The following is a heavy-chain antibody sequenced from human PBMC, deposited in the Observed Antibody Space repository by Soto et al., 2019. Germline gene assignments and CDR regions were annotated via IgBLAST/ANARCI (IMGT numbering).Heavy chain of an antibody. CDR1: GFNFSSYG. Sequence: QVQLVESGGGVVQSGRSLRVSCAASGFNFSSYGMHWVRQAPGKGLEWVAVISYDGRNKFYTDSVKGRFTISRDNSKNTLYLQMNSLRAEDTAMYYCAKTMYTGRRGDYWGQGTLVTVSS. V-gene: IGHV3-30*18. CDR3: AKTMYTGRRGDY. J-gene: IGHJ4*02. D-gene: IGHD3-10*02. CDR2: ISYDGRNK.